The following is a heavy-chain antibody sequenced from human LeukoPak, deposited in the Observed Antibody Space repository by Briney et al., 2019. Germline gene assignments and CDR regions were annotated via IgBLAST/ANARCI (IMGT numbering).Heavy chain of an antibody. CDR1: GGSISASY. CDR2: IYHSGST. CDR3: ASFDYGDFRYFDI. V-gene: IGHV4-59*01. J-gene: IGHJ2*01. Sequence: PSETLSLTCTISGGSISASYWSWIRQPPGKGLEWIGNIYHSGSTNYNPSLKSRVIMSVDTSKKYFSLKLSSVTGADTAVYYCASFDYGDFRYFDIWGRGALVTVSS. D-gene: IGHD4-17*01.